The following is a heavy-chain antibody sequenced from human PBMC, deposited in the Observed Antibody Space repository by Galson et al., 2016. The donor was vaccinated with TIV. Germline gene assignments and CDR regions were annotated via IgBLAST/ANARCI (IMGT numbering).Heavy chain of an antibody. Sequence: SVKVSCKASGGIFSNYGINWVRQAPGQGLEWMGGTIPIFGTAIYAQKFQGRVTITADRSTTTVYMELSSLRSEDTAVYYCARGALKYHYDSSGYDYWGQGTLVTVSS. D-gene: IGHD3-22*01. V-gene: IGHV1-69*06. CDR3: ARGALKYHYDSSGYDY. CDR1: GGIFSNYG. CDR2: TIPIFGTA. J-gene: IGHJ4*02.